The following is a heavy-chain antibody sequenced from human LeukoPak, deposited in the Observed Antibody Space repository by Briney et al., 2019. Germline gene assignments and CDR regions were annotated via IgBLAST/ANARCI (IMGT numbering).Heavy chain of an antibody. CDR1: GYTFTGYY. CDR2: INPNSGGT. J-gene: IGHJ6*03. V-gene: IGHV1-2*02. D-gene: IGHD3-10*01. CDR3: ARGMYYGSGSYYNVEGYYYYYYYMDV. Sequence: ASVKVSCKASGYTFTGYYMHWVRQAPGQGLEWMGWINPNSGGTNYAQKFQGRVTMTRDTSISTAYMELSSLRSEDTAVYYCARGMYYGSGSYYNVEGYYYYYYYMDVWGKGTTVTISS.